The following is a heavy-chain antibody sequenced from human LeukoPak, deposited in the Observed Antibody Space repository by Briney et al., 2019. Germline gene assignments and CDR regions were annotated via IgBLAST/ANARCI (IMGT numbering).Heavy chain of an antibody. Sequence: ASVKVSCKAPGYTFINYVIHWVRQAPGQRPEWMGWINAGNSDTKYSQKFQGRVSISRDTSASTVHMELSSLRSEDTAVYYCARRERDFDYWGQGTLVTVSS. CDR1: GYTFINYV. J-gene: IGHJ4*02. D-gene: IGHD1-1*01. CDR2: INAGNSDT. CDR3: ARRERDFDY. V-gene: IGHV1-3*01.